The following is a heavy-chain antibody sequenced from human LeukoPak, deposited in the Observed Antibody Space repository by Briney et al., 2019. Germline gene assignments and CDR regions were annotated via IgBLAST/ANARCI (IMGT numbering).Heavy chain of an antibody. V-gene: IGHV1-46*01. D-gene: IGHD6-13*01. CDR1: GYTFTNYY. CDR3: ARDPRFGSSWYFEY. J-gene: IGHJ4*02. CDR2: INPSGDST. Sequence: ASVKVSRKASGYTFTNYYMHWVRQAPGQGLEWMGIINPSGDSTTYAQKFQGRVTMTRDTSTSTVYMELTSLRSDDTAVYYCARDPRFGSSWYFEYWGQGTLVTVSS.